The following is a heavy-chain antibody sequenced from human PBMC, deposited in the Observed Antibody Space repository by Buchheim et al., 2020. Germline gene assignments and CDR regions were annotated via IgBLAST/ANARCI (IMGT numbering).Heavy chain of an antibody. CDR2: INHSGST. J-gene: IGHJ4*02. CDR1: GGSISSSSYY. CDR3: ARGAFRLTVRGVYFDY. Sequence: QLQLQESGPGLVKPSETLSLTCTVSGGSISSSSYYWGWIRQPPGKGLEWIGEINHSGSTNYNPSLKSRVTISVDTSKNQFSLKLSSVTAADTAVYYCARGAFRLTVRGVYFDYWGQGTL. V-gene: IGHV4-39*07. D-gene: IGHD3-10*01.